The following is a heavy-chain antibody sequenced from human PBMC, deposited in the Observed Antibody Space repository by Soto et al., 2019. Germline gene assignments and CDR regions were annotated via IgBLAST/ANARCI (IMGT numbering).Heavy chain of an antibody. D-gene: IGHD6-13*01. CDR1: GGSTRSSY. V-gene: IGHV4-4*07. CDR3: ARLALEQQIVWVDAFDI. Sequence: QVQLQESGPGLVKPSETLALTCTVSGGSTRSSYCSWIRHPAGKGLEWIGRIFTSGSTKYNPSLKSRVTMSVDTSKNQFSLRLRSVTAADTAMYYCARLALEQQIVWVDAFDIWGQGTMVTVSS. J-gene: IGHJ3*02. CDR2: IFTSGST.